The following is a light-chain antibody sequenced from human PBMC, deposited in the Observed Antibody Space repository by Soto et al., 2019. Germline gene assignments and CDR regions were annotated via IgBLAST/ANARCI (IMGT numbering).Light chain of an antibody. J-gene: IGKJ1*01. V-gene: IGKV1-39*01. CDR2: AAS. CDR1: QSINSY. Sequence: DLQMTQSPSSLSASVGDRVTITCRASQSINSYLNWYQQKTWKAPKLLIYAASSLQSGVPSRFSGSGSGTDFTLTISSLQTEDFASYYCQQSFSTPWTFGQGTKVEVK. CDR3: QQSFSTPWT.